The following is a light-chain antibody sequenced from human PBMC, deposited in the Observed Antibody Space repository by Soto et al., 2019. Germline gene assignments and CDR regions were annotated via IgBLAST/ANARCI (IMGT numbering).Light chain of an antibody. CDR3: QQYGTPIT. CDR1: QTISNY. Sequence: DIQMTQSPSSLSASVGDRVSITCRASQTISNYLNWYQLQPGKAPKLLIYAASSLQSGVPSRLSGSGSGTDFTLTIRRVEPEDFAVYYCQQYGTPITFGQGTRLEI. CDR2: AAS. V-gene: IGKV1-39*01. J-gene: IGKJ5*01.